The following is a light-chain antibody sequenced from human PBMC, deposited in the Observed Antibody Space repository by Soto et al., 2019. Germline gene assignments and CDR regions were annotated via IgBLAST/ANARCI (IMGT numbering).Light chain of an antibody. CDR3: QSYDNSLTGWV. J-gene: IGLJ3*02. V-gene: IGLV1-40*01. CDR1: SSNIGAGYD. CDR2: GNN. Sequence: QPVLTQPPSVSEAPGQRVTISCTGSSSNIGAGYDVHWYQQLPGTAPKLLIYGNNNRPSGVPDRFSGSKSGTSASLAITGLQAEDEADYYCQSYDNSLTGWVFGGGTKVTVL.